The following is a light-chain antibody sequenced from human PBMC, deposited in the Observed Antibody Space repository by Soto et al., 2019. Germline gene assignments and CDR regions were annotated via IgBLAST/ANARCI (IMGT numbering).Light chain of an antibody. V-gene: IGKV3-20*01. CDR1: QSVSGSY. CDR2: GAS. CDR3: QQYGSSPST. Sequence: EIVLTQSPGTLSLSPGEGATLSCRASQSVSGSYLAWYQQKPGQAPRLRIYGASRRATGIPDRFSGSGSGTDFILIISRLEPEDFAVYYWQQYGSSPSTFVPGTKVDIK. J-gene: IGKJ3*01.